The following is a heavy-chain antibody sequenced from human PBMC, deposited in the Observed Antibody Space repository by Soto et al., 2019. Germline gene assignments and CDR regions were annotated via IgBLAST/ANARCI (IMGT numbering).Heavy chain of an antibody. CDR3: ARQGVGATLSWFDP. J-gene: IGHJ5*02. Sequence: PSETLSLTCAVSGGSISSGGYSWSWIRQPPGKGLEWIGYIYHSGSTYYNPSLKSRVTISVDRSKNQFSLKLSSVTAADTAVYYCARQGVGATLSWFDPWGQGTLVTVSS. CDR2: IYHSGST. V-gene: IGHV4-30-2*01. D-gene: IGHD1-26*01. CDR1: GGSISSGGYS.